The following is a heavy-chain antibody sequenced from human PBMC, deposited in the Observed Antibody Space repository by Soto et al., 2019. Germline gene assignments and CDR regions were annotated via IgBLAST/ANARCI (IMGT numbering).Heavy chain of an antibody. CDR2: IYYSGST. D-gene: IGHD2-15*01. Sequence: SETLSLTCTVSGGSISSGGYYWSWIRQHPGKGLEWIGYIYYSGSTYYNPSLKSRVTISVDTSKNQFSLKLSSVTAADTAVYYCAREGRCSGGSCYDYFDHWGQGTLVTVSS. CDR1: GGSISSGGYY. J-gene: IGHJ4*02. CDR3: AREGRCSGGSCYDYFDH. V-gene: IGHV4-31*03.